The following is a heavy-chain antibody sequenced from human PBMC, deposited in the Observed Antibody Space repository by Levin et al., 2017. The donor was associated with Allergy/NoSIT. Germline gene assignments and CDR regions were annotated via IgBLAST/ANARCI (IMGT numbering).Heavy chain of an antibody. CDR1: FFSLLLFSSY. CDR2: ISYTGNT. Sequence: LSLPFLFSFFSLLLFSSYWNWIRQPPGTGLEWLGNISYTGNTFYNPSLKSRLALSVYTSKNQFSLSLHSVTAADTAMYYCARGGGPQRRLDPWGQGTLVIISS. V-gene: IGHV4-30-4*01. CDR3: ARGGGPQRRLDP. D-gene: IGHD1-1*01. J-gene: IGHJ5*02.